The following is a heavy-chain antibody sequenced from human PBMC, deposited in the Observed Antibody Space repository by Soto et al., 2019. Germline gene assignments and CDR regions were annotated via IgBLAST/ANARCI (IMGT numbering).Heavy chain of an antibody. Sequence: SGGSLRLSCAASVFTFSSFAMSWGRQSPGKGLEWVSGISGSGFNTNYADSVKGRFIISRDNSKSMVFLQMNSLRAEDTAVYYCASHLAYDVREGLDYWGQGTLVTVSS. CDR2: ISGSGFNT. CDR3: ASHLAYDVREGLDY. V-gene: IGHV3-23*01. J-gene: IGHJ4*02. CDR1: VFTFSSFA. D-gene: IGHD3-3*01.